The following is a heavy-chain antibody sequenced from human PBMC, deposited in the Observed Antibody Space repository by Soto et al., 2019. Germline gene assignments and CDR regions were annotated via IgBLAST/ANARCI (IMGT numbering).Heavy chain of an antibody. J-gene: IGHJ4*02. D-gene: IGHD2-15*01. CDR2: ISYDGSNK. Sequence: PGGSLRLSCAASGFTLSSYGMHWVRQAPGKGLEWVAVISYDGSNKYYADSVKGRFTISRDNSKNTLYLQMNSLRAEDTAVYYCAKDLGYCSGGSCYLVDYWGQGTLVTVS. V-gene: IGHV3-30*18. CDR1: GFTLSSYG. CDR3: AKDLGYCSGGSCYLVDY.